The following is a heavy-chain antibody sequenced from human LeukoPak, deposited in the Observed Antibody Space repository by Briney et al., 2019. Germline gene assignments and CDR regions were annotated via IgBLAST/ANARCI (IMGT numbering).Heavy chain of an antibody. CDR3: ARQGGGFWYFDL. Sequence: PSETLSLTCTVSGGSISSYYWSWIRQPPGKGLEWIGYIYYSGSTNYNPSLTSRFAISVDTSKNQFSLKLSSVTAADTAVYYCARQGGGFWYFDLWGRGTLVTVSS. D-gene: IGHD6-25*01. CDR1: GGSISSYY. CDR2: IYYSGST. J-gene: IGHJ2*01. V-gene: IGHV4-59*08.